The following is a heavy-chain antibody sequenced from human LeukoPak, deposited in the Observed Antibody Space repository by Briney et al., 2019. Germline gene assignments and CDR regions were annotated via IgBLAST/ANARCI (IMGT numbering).Heavy chain of an antibody. D-gene: IGHD3-10*01. CDR3: AMGFGEWNNFDY. CDR1: GYTFTSYY. V-gene: IGHV1-46*01. CDR2: INPSGGST. J-gene: IGHJ4*02. Sequence: ASVKVSCXASGYTFTSYYMHWVRQAPGQGLEWMGIINPSGGSTSYAQKFQGRVTMTRDTSTSTVYMELSSPRSEDTAVYYCAMGFGEWNNFDYWGQGTLVTVSS.